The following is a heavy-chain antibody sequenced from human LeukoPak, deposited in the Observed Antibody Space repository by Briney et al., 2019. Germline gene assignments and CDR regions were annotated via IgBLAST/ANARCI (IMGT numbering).Heavy chain of an antibody. Sequence: GGSLRLSRAASGFTLRSYWMHWVRQAPGKGLVWVSRINSDGSSTSYADSVKGQFTIFRDNAKNTLDLQRNSLRAEDTAVYYCATGQGHGMDVWGQGTTVTVSS. J-gene: IGHJ6*02. CDR2: INSDGSST. CDR1: GFTLRSYW. V-gene: IGHV3-74*01. CDR3: ATGQGHGMDV. D-gene: IGHD1-14*01.